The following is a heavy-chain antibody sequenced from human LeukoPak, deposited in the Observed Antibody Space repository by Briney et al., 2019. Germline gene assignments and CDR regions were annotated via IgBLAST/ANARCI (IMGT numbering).Heavy chain of an antibody. CDR1: GGSISSSSYY. D-gene: IGHD1-26*01. CDR3: ARDLVAVGATS. V-gene: IGHV4-39*07. Sequence: KPSETLSLTCTVSGGSISSSSYYWGWIRQPPGKGLEWIGSIYHSGSTYYNPSLKSRVTISVDTSKNQFSLKLSSVTAADTAVYYCARDLVAVGATSWGQGTLVTVSS. CDR2: IYHSGST. J-gene: IGHJ4*02.